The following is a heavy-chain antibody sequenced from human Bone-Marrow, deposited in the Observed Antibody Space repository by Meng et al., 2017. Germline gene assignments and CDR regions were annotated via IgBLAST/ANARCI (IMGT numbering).Heavy chain of an antibody. D-gene: IGHD6-13*01. V-gene: IGHV1-2*06. J-gene: IGHJ4*02. CDR1: GDTFAAYW. CDR2: IDPNNDHT. CDR3: ARDEDISAAGKLFGDY. Sequence: VQLGQSWPEVKKPGASVKLSCKPAGDTFAAYWIHWLRQAPGQGLEWMGRIDPNNDHTQYAQNFQGRVTMTSDTSISTVYMELNGLRSDDTAVYYCARDEDISAAGKLFGDYWGQGTLVTVSS.